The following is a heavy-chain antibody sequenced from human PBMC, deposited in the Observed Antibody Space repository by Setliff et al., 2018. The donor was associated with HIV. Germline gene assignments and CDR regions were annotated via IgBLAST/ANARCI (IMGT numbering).Heavy chain of an antibody. V-gene: IGHV4-39*01. D-gene: IGHD5-18*01. J-gene: IGHJ6*02. CDR1: GGSISSTTYY. CDR3: ARGLSVYSYANVYYYHGMDV. Sequence: SETLSLTCTVFGGSISSTTYYWGWIRQPPGKGLEWIGSFHYSGSTSYNPSLKSRVAISVDTSKSQFSLKMTSVTAADTAVYYCARGLSVYSYANVYYYHGMDVWGQGTTVTVSS. CDR2: FHYSGST.